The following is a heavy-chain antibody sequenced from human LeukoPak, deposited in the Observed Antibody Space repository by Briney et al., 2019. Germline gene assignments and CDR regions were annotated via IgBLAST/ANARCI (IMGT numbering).Heavy chain of an antibody. J-gene: IGHJ5*02. V-gene: IGHV3-23*01. CDR1: GFTFSSYA. Sequence: GGSLRLSCAASGFTFSSYAMSWVRQAPGKGLEWVSAISGSGGSTYYADSVKGRFTISRDNSKNTLYLQMNSLRVEDTAVYYCAKVISSGSYNEGKWFDPWGQGTLVTVSS. D-gene: IGHD3-10*01. CDR3: AKVISSGSYNEGKWFDP. CDR2: ISGSGGST.